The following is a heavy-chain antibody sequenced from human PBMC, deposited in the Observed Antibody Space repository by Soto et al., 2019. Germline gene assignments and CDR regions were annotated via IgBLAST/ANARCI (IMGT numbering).Heavy chain of an antibody. D-gene: IGHD6-19*01. CDR2: INPSGGST. V-gene: IGHV1-46*01. Sequence: QVQLVQSGAEVKKPWASVKVSCKASGYTFTSYYMHWVRQAPGQGLEWMGIINPSGGSTSYAQKFQGRVTMTSDTSTRTVYIELSSRSSEDTAVYYCARPGLAVDGLLLYWGPGTLVTVSS. CDR1: GYTFTSYY. J-gene: IGHJ4*02. CDR3: ARPGLAVDGLLLY.